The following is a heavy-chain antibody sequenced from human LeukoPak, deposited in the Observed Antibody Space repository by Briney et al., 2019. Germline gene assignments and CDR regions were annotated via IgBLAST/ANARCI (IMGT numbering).Heavy chain of an antibody. Sequence: PGGSLRLSCAASGFTFSDYYMSWIRQAPGKGLEWVSYISSSGSTIYYADSVKGRFTISRDNAKNSLYLQMNSLRAEDTAVYYCAKRPDPSWSFDYWGQGTLVAVSS. J-gene: IGHJ4*02. CDR2: ISSSGSTI. V-gene: IGHV3-11*01. CDR3: AKRPDPSWSFDY. CDR1: GFTFSDYY.